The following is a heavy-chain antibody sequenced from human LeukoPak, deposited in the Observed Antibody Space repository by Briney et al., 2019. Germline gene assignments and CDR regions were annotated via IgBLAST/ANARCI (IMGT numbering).Heavy chain of an antibody. CDR3: ARDERPRYYDNSDYYPDAFDI. V-gene: IGHV3-48*04. D-gene: IGHD3-22*01. CDR1: GFVFSTYS. Sequence: GGSLRLSCAASGFVFSTYSMNWVCQAPGKGLEWISYINSDSSAIYYADSVKGRFTISRDNAKNSPYLQMNSLRAEDTAVYYCARDERPRYYDNSDYYPDAFDIWGRGTMVTVSS. J-gene: IGHJ3*02. CDR2: INSDSSAI.